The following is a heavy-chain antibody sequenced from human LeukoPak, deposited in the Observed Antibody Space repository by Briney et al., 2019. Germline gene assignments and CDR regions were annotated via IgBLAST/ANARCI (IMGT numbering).Heavy chain of an antibody. D-gene: IGHD3/OR15-3a*01. J-gene: IGHJ4*02. CDR2: IYYSGST. V-gene: IGHV4-39*01. CDR3: ASRLGPTDY. CDR1: GGSISSSSYY. Sequence: PSETLSLTCTVSGGSISSSSYYWGWIRQPPGKGLEWIGSIYYSGSTYYNPSLKSRVTISVDTSKNQFSLKLSSVTAADTAVYYCASRLGPTDYWGQGTLVTVSS.